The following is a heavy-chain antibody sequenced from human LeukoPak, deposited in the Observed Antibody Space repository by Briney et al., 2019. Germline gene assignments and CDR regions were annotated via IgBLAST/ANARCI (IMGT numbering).Heavy chain of an antibody. CDR1: GFSLSDYY. D-gene: IGHD3-10*01. V-gene: IGHV3-11*01. CDR2: ITATGSTT. CDR3: ARRTIITPGGFDY. J-gene: IGHJ4*02. Sequence: PGGSLRLSCAVSGFSLSDYYMTWIRQVPGKGLEWISYITATGSTTYYADSLKGRLTISRDTAKSFVYLQMNSLRVDDTAVYYCARRTIITPGGFDYWGQGTLVTVPS.